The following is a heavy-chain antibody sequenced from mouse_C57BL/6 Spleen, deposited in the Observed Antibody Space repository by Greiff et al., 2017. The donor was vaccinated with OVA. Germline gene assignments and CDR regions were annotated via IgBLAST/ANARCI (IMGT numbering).Heavy chain of an antibody. CDR3: ARGYYGSSKGYYFDY. V-gene: IGHV1-64*01. D-gene: IGHD1-1*01. CDR2: IHPYSGST. CDR1: GYTFTSYW. J-gene: IGHJ2*01. Sequence: VQLQQPGAELVKPGASVKLSCKASGYTFTSYWMHWVKQRPGQGLEWIGMIHPYSGSTNYNEKFKSKATLTVDKSSSTAYMQLRSLTSEDSAVYYCARGYYGSSKGYYFDYWGQGTTLTVSS.